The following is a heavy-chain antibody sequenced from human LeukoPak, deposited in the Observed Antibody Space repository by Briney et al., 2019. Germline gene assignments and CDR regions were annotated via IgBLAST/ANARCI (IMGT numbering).Heavy chain of an antibody. J-gene: IGHJ6*02. Sequence: GGALRLSCAASGFTFISYSMTWVRQAPGKGVEGVSYINRGRSTMYFADSVKRRFTISRDNGKPSLYLQMNSLRDEDTAVYYCARVIAVVRGGGLSYYYAMDVWGQGTTVTVSS. CDR1: GFTFISYS. CDR2: INRGRSTM. V-gene: IGHV3-48*02. CDR3: ARVIAVVRGGGLSYYYAMDV. D-gene: IGHD3-10*01.